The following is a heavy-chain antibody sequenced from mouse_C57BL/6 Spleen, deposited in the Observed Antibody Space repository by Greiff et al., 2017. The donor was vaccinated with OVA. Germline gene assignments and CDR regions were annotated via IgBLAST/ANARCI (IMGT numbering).Heavy chain of an antibody. D-gene: IGHD1-1*01. CDR2: INPSNGGT. J-gene: IGHJ1*03. CDR3: ARPPLVYDSSWRYFDV. V-gene: IGHV1-53*01. Sequence: QVQLQQPGTELVKPGASVKLSCKASGYTFTSYWMHWVKQRPGQGLEWIGNINPSNGGTNYNEKFKSKATLTVDKSSSTAYMQLSSLTSEDSAVYYCARPPLVYDSSWRYFDVWGTGTTVTVSS. CDR1: GYTFTSYW.